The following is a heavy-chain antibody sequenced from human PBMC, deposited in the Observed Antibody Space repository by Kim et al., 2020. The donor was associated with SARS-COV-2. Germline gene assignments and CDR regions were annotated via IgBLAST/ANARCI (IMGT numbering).Heavy chain of an antibody. J-gene: IGHJ6*02. CDR1: GFTFSSYG. CDR2: ISYDGSNK. V-gene: IGHV3-30*18. Sequence: GGSLRLSCAASGFTFSSYGMHWVRQAPGKGLEWVAVISYDGSNKYYADSVKGRFTISRDNSKNTLYLQMNSLRAEDTAVYYCAKSPYGSGSYLGYYYGMDVWGQGTTVTVSS. D-gene: IGHD3-10*01. CDR3: AKSPYGSGSYLGYYYGMDV.